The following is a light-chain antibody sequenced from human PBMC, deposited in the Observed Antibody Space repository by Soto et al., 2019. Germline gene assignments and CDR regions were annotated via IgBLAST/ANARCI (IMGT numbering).Light chain of an antibody. CDR1: GSDVGSYYP. V-gene: IGLV2-23*02. Sequence: QSALTQPASMSGSPGQSITISCTGTGSDVGSYYPVSWFQQHPGKAPKLIIYEVNKRPSGVSDRFSGSKSGNTASLTISGLQAADEAEYYCCSYAGDTTFFVFGTGTKVTVL. J-gene: IGLJ1*01. CDR2: EVN. CDR3: CSYAGDTTFFV.